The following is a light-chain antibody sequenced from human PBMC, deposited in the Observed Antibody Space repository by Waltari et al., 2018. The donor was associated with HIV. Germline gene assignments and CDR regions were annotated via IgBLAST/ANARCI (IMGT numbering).Light chain of an antibody. J-gene: IGLJ2*01. V-gene: IGLV1-44*01. Sequence: QSVLTQPPSASGTPGQRVTISCSGSSSNIGSNTVNWYQQLPGTAPKLLIYSNNQRPSWVPARFSGAKSGTSASLAISGLQSEDEADYYCAVWGDSLNGPVFGGGTKLTVL. CDR1: SSNIGSNT. CDR3: AVWGDSLNGPV. CDR2: SNN.